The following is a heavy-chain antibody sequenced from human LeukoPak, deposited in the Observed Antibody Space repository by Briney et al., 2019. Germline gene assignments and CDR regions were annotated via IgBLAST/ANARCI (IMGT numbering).Heavy chain of an antibody. CDR2: IYPGDSDT. D-gene: IGHD1-7*01. V-gene: IGHV5-51*01. CDR3: AREGTTGGYYDY. Sequence: GESLKISCKGSGYTFDTYWIAWVRQMPGKGLEWMGIIYPGDSDTRYGPSFQGQVTISVDKSISTAYLQWSSLKASDSAMYYCAREGTTGGYYDYWGQGTQVTVSS. CDR1: GYTFDTYW. J-gene: IGHJ4*02.